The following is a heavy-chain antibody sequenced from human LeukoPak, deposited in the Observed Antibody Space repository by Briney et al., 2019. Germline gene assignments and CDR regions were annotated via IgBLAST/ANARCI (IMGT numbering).Heavy chain of an antibody. J-gene: IGHJ5*02. Sequence: GGSLRLSCAASGFTFSSYSMNWVRQAPGKGLEWVSSISSSGSYIYYADSVKGRFTISRDNAKNSLYLQMNSLRAEDTAVYYCARAPSDGIVVNWFDPWGQGTLVTVSS. CDR3: ARAPSDGIVVNWFDP. V-gene: IGHV3-21*01. CDR1: GFTFSSYS. D-gene: IGHD3-22*01. CDR2: ISSSGSYI.